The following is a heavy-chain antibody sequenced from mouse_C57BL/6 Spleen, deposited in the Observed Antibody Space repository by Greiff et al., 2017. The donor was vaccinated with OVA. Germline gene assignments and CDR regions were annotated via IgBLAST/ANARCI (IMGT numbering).Heavy chain of an antibody. Sequence: VQLQQSGPELVKPGASVKIPCKASGYTFTDYNMDWVKQSHGKSLEWIGDINPNNGGTIYNQKFKGTATLTVDKSSSTAYMELRSLTSEDTAVYYCARRYYSNLAWFADWGQGTLVTVSA. J-gene: IGHJ3*01. CDR2: INPNNGGT. V-gene: IGHV1-18*01. D-gene: IGHD2-5*01. CDR1: GYTFTDYN. CDR3: ARRYYSNLAWFAD.